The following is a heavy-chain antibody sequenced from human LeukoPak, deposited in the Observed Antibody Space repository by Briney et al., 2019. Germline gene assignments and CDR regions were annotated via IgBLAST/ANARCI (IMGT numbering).Heavy chain of an antibody. CDR3: ARVVWDIVVVPAAIAAFDI. V-gene: IGHV4-34*01. D-gene: IGHD2-2*02. CDR1: GGSFSGYY. CDR2: INHSGST. J-gene: IGHJ3*02. Sequence: SETLSLICAVYGGSFSGYYWSWIRQPPGKGLEWIGEINHSGSTNYNPSLKSRVTISVDTSKNQFSLKLSSVTAADTAVYYCARVVWDIVVVPAAIAAFDIWGQGTMVTVSS.